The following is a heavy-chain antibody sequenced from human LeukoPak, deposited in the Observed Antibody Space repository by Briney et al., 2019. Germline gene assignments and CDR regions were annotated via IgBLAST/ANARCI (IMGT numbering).Heavy chain of an antibody. CDR1: GYTFTSYY. Sequence: ASVKVSCKASGYTFTSYYMHWLRQVPGQGLEWMGIMNPSVGSTTYAHKFQGRVTMTRDTSTSTVYMELSSLRSEDTAVYYCARSNGYDYHFDYWGQGTLVTVSS. J-gene: IGHJ4*02. CDR3: ARSNGYDYHFDY. D-gene: IGHD5-12*01. CDR2: MNPSVGST. V-gene: IGHV1-46*01.